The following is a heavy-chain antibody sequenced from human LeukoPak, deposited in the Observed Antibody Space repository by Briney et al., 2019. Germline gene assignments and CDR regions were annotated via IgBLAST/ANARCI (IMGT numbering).Heavy chain of an antibody. Sequence: SETLSLTCTVSGDSISSYYWSWIRQPPGGWLEWDGYIYHSGSTYYNPSLKSRVTISVDTSKNQFSLKLSSVTAADTAVYYCATIRAYYDYVWGSYANWGQGTLVTVSS. CDR2: IYHSGST. J-gene: IGHJ4*02. CDR1: GDSISSYY. CDR3: ATIRAYYDYVWGSYAN. V-gene: IGHV4-59*06. D-gene: IGHD3-16*01.